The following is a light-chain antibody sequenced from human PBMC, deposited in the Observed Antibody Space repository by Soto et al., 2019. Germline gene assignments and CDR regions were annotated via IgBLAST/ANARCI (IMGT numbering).Light chain of an antibody. J-gene: IGKJ5*01. Sequence: DIQMTQSPSSLSASVGDRVTITCPASQSMSSFLNWYQQQPGTAPRLLIYAASSLQSGVPARFSGSGSGTDFTLTISSLQPEDFATYHCQQSHSIPPTFAQGTRLEIK. CDR1: QSMSSF. CDR3: QQSHSIPPT. V-gene: IGKV1-39*01. CDR2: AAS.